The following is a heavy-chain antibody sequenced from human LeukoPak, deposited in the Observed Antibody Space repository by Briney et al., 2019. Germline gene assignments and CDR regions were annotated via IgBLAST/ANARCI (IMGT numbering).Heavy chain of an antibody. V-gene: IGHV4-39*07. CDR2: IYYSGST. Sequence: ASETLSLTCTVSGGSISSSSYYWGWIRQPPGKGLEWIGSIYYSGSTNYNPSLKSRVTISVDTSKNQFSLKLSSVTAADTAVYYCARETLWFGEFNWFDPWGQGTLVTVSS. CDR3: ARETLWFGEFNWFDP. CDR1: GGSISSSSYY. J-gene: IGHJ5*02. D-gene: IGHD3-10*01.